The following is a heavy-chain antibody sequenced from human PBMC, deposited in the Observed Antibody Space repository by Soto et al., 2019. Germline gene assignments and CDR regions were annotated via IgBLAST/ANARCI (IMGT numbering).Heavy chain of an antibody. CDR1: GGSFSGYY. CDR3: ARGFPQYYDILTGYYKTNWFDP. J-gene: IGHJ5*02. CDR2: INHSGST. D-gene: IGHD3-9*01. V-gene: IGHV4-34*01. Sequence: SETLSLTCAVYGGSFSGYYWSWIRQPPEKGLEWIGEINHSGSTNYNPSLKSRVTISVDTSKNQFSLKLSSVTAADTAVYYCARGFPQYYDILTGYYKTNWFDPWGQGTLVTVSS.